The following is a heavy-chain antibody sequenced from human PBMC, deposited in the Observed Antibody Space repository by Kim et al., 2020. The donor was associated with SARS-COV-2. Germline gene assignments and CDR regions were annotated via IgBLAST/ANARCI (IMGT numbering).Heavy chain of an antibody. CDR3: LRDLAGVGNDY. CDR2: TYYRSKWYN. CDR1: GDSVSSNTAV. J-gene: IGHJ4*02. D-gene: IGHD6-13*01. Sequence: SQTLSLTCAISGDSVSSNTAVWNWIRQSPSRGLEWLGRTYYRSKWYNDYALSVKSRITINPDTSKNQFSLQLKSVTPDDTAVYYCLRDLAGVGNDYWGQGTLGSVSS. V-gene: IGHV6-1*01.